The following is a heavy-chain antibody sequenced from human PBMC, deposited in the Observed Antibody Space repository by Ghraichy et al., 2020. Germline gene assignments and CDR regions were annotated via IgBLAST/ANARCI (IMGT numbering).Heavy chain of an antibody. CDR1: GYTFTSYG. CDR3: ARDPDRDDFWSTYYTGFYYGVDV. CDR2: ISAYNGNT. Sequence: ASVKVSCKASGYTFTSYGITWVRQAPGQGLEWMGWISAYNGNTNYAQKVQGRVTMTTDTSTSTAYMELRSLTSDDTAVYYCARDPDRDDFWSTYYTGFYYGVDVWGQGTTVTVSS. V-gene: IGHV1-18*01. J-gene: IGHJ6*02. D-gene: IGHD3-3*01.